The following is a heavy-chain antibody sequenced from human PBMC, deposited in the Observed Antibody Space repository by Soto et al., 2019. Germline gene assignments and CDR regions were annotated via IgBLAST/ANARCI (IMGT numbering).Heavy chain of an antibody. CDR2: IYYSGST. D-gene: IGHD1-1*01. Sequence: PSETLSLTCTVSGGSISSYYWSWIRQPPGKGLEWVGYIYYSGSTNYNPSLKSRVTISVDTSKNQFSLKLSSVTAADTAVYYCARGLQGQCDYYYFLDFWAKGTSVTVSS. CDR3: ARGLQGQCDYYYFLDF. J-gene: IGHJ6*03. CDR1: GGSISSYY. V-gene: IGHV4-59*08.